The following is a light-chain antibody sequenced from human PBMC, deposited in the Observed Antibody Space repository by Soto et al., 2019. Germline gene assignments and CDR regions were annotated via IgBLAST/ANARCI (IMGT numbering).Light chain of an antibody. CDR2: DAS. CDR3: QQYNSYSWT. V-gene: IGKV1-5*01. Sequence: DIQMTQSPSTLSASVGDRVTITGRASQSISGWLAWYQQKPGKAPNLLIYDASSLESGVPSRFSGSGSGTEFTLTISSLQPDDFATYYCQQYNSYSWTFGQGTKVDIK. CDR1: QSISGW. J-gene: IGKJ1*01.